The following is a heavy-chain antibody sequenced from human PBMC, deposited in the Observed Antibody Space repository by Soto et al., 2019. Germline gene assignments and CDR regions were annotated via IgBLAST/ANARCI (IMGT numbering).Heavy chain of an antibody. CDR2: ISGSGGNT. CDR1: GFTFSSYA. Sequence: GGSLRLSCAASGFTFSSYAMSWVRQAPGKGLEWVSAISGSGGNTYYADSVKGRFTISRDNSKNTLYLQMNSLRAEDTAVYYCAKDGYCSSTSCYWLAYYYYMDVWGKGTTVTVSS. CDR3: AKDGYCSSTSCYWLAYYYYMDV. J-gene: IGHJ6*03. D-gene: IGHD2-2*01. V-gene: IGHV3-23*01.